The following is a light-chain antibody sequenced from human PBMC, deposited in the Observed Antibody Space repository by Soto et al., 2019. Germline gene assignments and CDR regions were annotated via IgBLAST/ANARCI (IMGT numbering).Light chain of an antibody. J-gene: IGKJ4*01. Sequence: QMTQSTYSLSASVGARVTITCRTSQGINDYLNWYQMKPGEAPKLLIYAASALQSGIPSRFSGSASGTEFTLTVSSLQPDDSGTYYCQQYLNYPPSFGGGTKV. CDR2: AAS. V-gene: IGKV1-39*01. CDR1: QGINDY. CDR3: QQYLNYPPS.